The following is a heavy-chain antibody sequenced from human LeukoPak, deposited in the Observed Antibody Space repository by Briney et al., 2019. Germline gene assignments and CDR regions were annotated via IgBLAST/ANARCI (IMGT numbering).Heavy chain of an antibody. Sequence: ASVNVSCTASGYTLSSYYIHWVRQAPGQGLEWMGIINPSAGSTSYAQSFQGRVTMTRDTSSSTVYMELSSLRFDDTAIYYCARASSSRGSYSRRGEDYFDYWGQGTLVTVSS. CDR3: ARASSSRGSYSRRGEDYFDY. CDR1: GYTLSSYY. J-gene: IGHJ4*02. CDR2: INPSAGST. D-gene: IGHD1-26*01. V-gene: IGHV1-46*01.